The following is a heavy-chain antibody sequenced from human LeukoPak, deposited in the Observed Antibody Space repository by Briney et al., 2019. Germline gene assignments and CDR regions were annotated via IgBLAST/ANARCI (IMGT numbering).Heavy chain of an antibody. J-gene: IGHJ4*02. CDR1: GGSISSGGYH. Sequence: SQTLSLTCTVSGGSISSGGYHWSWIRQPPGKGLEWIGYIYHSGGTYYNPSLKSRVTISVDRSKNQFSLKLSSVTAADTAVYYCAREGGIQKVDYWGQGTLVTVSS. D-gene: IGHD5-18*01. CDR2: IYHSGGT. V-gene: IGHV4-30-2*01. CDR3: AREGGIQKVDY.